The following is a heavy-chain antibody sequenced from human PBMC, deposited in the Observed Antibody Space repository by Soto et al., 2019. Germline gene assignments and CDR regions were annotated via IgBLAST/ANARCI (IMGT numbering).Heavy chain of an antibody. Sequence: SETLSLTCAVSGGSISSGGYSWSWIRQPPGKGLEWIGYIYHSGSTYYNPSLKSRVTISVDRSKNQFSLKLSSVTAADTAVYYCARSSRYCSGGSCFNRFDPWGQGTLVTVSS. J-gene: IGHJ5*02. D-gene: IGHD2-15*01. CDR2: IYHSGST. CDR1: GGSISSGGYS. CDR3: ARSSRYCSGGSCFNRFDP. V-gene: IGHV4-30-2*01.